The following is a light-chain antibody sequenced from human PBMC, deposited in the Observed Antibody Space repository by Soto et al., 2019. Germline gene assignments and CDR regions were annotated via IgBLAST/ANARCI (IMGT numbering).Light chain of an antibody. J-gene: IGKJ5*01. CDR2: AAS. CDR3: LQTFSPPSIT. V-gene: IGKV1-39*01. Sequence: DIQMTQSPSSLSASVGDRVTITCRASQSINTYLNWYQQEPGKAPKLLIYAASTLQGGVQSRFSGSGSGSDFTLTISSLQPEDFATYYCLQTFSPPSITFGQGTRLDIK. CDR1: QSINTY.